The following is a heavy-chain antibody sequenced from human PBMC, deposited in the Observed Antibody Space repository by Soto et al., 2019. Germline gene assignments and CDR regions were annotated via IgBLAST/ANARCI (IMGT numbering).Heavy chain of an antibody. CDR1: GGSVSSGSYY. J-gene: IGHJ4*02. CDR2: IYYSGST. CDR3: ARDTPTVTTNTIDY. V-gene: IGHV4-61*01. D-gene: IGHD4-17*01. Sequence: PSETLSLTCTVSGGSVSSGSYYWSWIRQPPGKGLEWIGYIYYSGSTNYNPSLKSRVTISVDTSKNQFSLKLSSVTAADTAVYYCARDTPTVTTNTIDYWGQGTLVTVSS.